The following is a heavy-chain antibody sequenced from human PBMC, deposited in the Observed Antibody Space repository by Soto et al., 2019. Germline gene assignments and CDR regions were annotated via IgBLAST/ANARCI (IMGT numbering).Heavy chain of an antibody. CDR2: MNPNSGNT. CDR1: GYTFTSYD. J-gene: IGHJ4*02. CDR3: ARAAYYYESSGYYPGDY. Sequence: GASVKVSCKASGYTFTSYDINWVRQATGQGLEWMGWMNPNSGNTGYAQKFQGRVTFTRDTSASTVYMEVSSLRSEDTAVYYCARAAYYYESSGYYPGDYWGQGTLVTVSS. D-gene: IGHD3-22*01. V-gene: IGHV1-8*01.